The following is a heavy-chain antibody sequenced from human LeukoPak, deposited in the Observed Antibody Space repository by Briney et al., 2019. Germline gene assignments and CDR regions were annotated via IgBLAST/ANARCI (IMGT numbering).Heavy chain of an antibody. V-gene: IGHV3-23*01. CDR2: IGGNGGGT. D-gene: IGHD4-11*01. J-gene: IGHJ4*02. CDR3: AKERATTTSFDY. CDR1: GFTFSSFP. Sequence: GGSLRLSCAASGFTFSSFPMGRVRQAPGTGLEWVSIIGGNGGGTYYADSVKGRFTISRDNSKNTLYLQMNSLRAEDTAVYFCAKERATTTSFDYWGQGTLVTVSS.